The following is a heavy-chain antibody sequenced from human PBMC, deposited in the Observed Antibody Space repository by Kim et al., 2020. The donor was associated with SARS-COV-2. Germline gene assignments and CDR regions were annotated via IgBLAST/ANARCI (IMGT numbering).Heavy chain of an antibody. CDR1: GFTFDDYG. Sequence: GGGGRLSCAASGFTFDDYGMSWVRQAPGKGLELVSGINRNSDSTGYADSVQGRFTISRDNAKNSLFLQMNSPRDEDTALYHCVRGYAGGPFDLWGQGTLV. CDR3: VRGYAGGPFDL. J-gene: IGHJ4*02. V-gene: IGHV3-20*01. CDR2: INRNSDST. D-gene: IGHD3-16*01.